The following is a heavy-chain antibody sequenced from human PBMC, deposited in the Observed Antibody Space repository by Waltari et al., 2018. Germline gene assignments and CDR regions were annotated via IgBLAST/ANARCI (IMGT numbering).Heavy chain of an antibody. J-gene: IGHJ5*02. CDR3: AREGVSWFDP. CDR1: GYSISSGSY. D-gene: IGHD2-8*01. CDR2: IYHSGST. Sequence: QVQLQESGPGLVKPSETLSLPCTVSGYSISSGSYCGWIRQPPGKGLEWIGCIYHSGSTYYNPSLKSRVTISVDTSKNQFSLKLSSVTAADTAVYYCAREGVSWFDPWGQGTLVTVSS. V-gene: IGHV4-38-2*02.